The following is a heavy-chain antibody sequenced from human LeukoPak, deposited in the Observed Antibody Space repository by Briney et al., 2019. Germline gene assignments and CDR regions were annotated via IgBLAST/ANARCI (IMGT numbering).Heavy chain of an antibody. D-gene: IGHD2-21*01. CDR1: GGSISSYY. V-gene: IGHV4-4*09. CDR2: IYTSGST. J-gene: IGHJ4*02. CDR3: ARRWGSPLGYYFDY. Sequence: SETLSLTCTVSGGSISSYYWSWIRQPPGKGLEWIGYIYTSGSTNYNPSLKSRVTISVDTSKNQFSLKLSSVTAADTAVYYCARRWGSPLGYYFDYWGQGTLVTVPS.